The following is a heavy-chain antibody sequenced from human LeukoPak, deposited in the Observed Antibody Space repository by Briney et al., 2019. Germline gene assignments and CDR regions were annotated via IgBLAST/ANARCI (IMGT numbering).Heavy chain of an antibody. J-gene: IGHJ6*04. CDR3: ARDHKKRSSGWGYYYYYGMDV. V-gene: IGHV1-18*04. CDR1: GYTFTSYG. Sequence: GASVKVSCTASGYTFTSYGISWVRQAPGQGLEWMGWISVYNGKTNYAHKLQGRVTMTTDTSTSTAYMERRSLRSDDTSVYYCARDHKKRSSGWGYYYYYGMDVWGKGTTVTVSS. CDR2: ISVYNGKT. D-gene: IGHD6-19*01.